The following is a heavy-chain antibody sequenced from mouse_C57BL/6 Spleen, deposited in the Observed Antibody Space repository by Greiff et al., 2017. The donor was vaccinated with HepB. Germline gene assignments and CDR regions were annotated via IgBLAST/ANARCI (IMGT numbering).Heavy chain of an antibody. V-gene: IGHV3-6*01. Sequence: EVKLQESGPGLVKPSQSLSLTCSVTGYSITSGYYWNWIRQFPGNKLEWMGYISYDGSNNYNPSLKNRISITRDTSKNQFFLKLNSVTTEDTATYYCARDGLWTLDYWGQGTTLTVSS. D-gene: IGHD1-1*02. CDR2: ISYDGSN. CDR1: GYSITSGYY. CDR3: ARDGLWTLDY. J-gene: IGHJ2*01.